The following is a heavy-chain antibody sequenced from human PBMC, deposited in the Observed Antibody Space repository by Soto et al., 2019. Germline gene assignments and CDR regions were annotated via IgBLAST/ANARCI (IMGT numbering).Heavy chain of an antibody. V-gene: IGHV1-69*13. CDR2: IIPIFGTA. D-gene: IGHD2-15*01. J-gene: IGHJ4*02. Sequence: SVKVSFKASGGTFSSYAISWVRQAPGQGLEWMGGIIPIFGTANYAQKFQGRVTITADESTSTAYMELSSLRSEDTAVYYCARAEVAATHFGYWGQGTLVTVSS. CDR3: ARAEVAATHFGY. CDR1: GGTFSSYA.